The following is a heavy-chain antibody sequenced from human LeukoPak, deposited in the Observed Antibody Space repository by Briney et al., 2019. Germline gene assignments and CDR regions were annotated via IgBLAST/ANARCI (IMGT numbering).Heavy chain of an antibody. CDR2: IGHTGSAA. V-gene: IGHV3-48*01. D-gene: IGHD2-21*01. CDR1: GFTFSSHS. CDR3: ARDQRPYCGGECYCAIDL. J-gene: IGHJ3*01. Sequence: GGSLRLSCEASGFTFSSHSMTWVRQAPGKTLEWISYIGHTGSAAHYADSVRGRFTISRDNAKNSLYLQMNSLTVEDTAVYYCARDQRPYCGGECYCAIDLWGRGTLVIVSS.